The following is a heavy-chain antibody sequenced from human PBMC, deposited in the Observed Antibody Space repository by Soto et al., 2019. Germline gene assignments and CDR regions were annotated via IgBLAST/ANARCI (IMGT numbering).Heavy chain of an antibody. Sequence: QVQLVQSGAEVKKPGASVKVSCKASGYTFASYGISWVRQAPGQGLEWMGWISTYNGNTNYAQKLQGRVTMTTDASTSTAYMELGRLRSDDTAVYYSARDHHVDYSSDYWGQGTLVTVSS. CDR2: ISTYNGNT. CDR3: ARDHHVDYSSDY. D-gene: IGHD2-15*01. V-gene: IGHV1-18*01. CDR1: GYTFASYG. J-gene: IGHJ4*02.